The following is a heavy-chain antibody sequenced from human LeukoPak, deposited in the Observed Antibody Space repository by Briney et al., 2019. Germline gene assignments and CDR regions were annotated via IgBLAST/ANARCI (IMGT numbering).Heavy chain of an antibody. J-gene: IGHJ5*02. CDR2: IYYSGST. Sequence: SETLSLTCTVSGGSISSYYWSWIRQPPGKGLEWIGYIYYSGSTNYNPSLKSRVTISVDTSKNQFSLKLSSVTAADTAVYYCARGAGYYDSSGYIWFDPWGQGTLVTVSS. V-gene: IGHV4-59*01. D-gene: IGHD3-22*01. CDR3: ARGAGYYDSSGYIWFDP. CDR1: GGSISSYY.